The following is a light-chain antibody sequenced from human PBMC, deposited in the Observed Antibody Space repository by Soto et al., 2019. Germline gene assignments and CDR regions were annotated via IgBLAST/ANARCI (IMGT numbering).Light chain of an antibody. CDR3: QQYINWPRT. V-gene: IGKV3-15*01. J-gene: IGKJ1*01. CDR1: QNVLSK. CDR2: DAS. Sequence: EIAMTQSPATLSVSPGQRATLSCRASQNVLSKLAWYQHKPGQGPRLLIYDASTRATGIAARFSGSGSGTEYTLTIDSLQSEDSAIYYCQQYINWPRTFGQGTRVEI.